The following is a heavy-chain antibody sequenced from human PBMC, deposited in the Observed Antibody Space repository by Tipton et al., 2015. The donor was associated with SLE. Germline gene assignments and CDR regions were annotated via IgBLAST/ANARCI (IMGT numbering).Heavy chain of an antibody. CDR2: IYNSGGT. D-gene: IGHD5-12*01. CDR3: AGGGVGGYDYFDY. CDR1: GGSISTGGYY. V-gene: IGHV4-31*03. Sequence: TLSLTCTVSGGSISTGGYYWSWIRQHPGKGLEWIGYIYNSGGTDYNPSLKSRVTISADTSKNHFSLNLSSVTAADTAVYDCAGGGVGGYDYFDYWGQGALVTVSS. J-gene: IGHJ4*02.